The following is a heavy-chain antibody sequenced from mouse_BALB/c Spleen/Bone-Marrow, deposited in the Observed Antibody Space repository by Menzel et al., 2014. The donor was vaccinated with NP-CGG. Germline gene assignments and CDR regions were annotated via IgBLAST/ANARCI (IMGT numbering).Heavy chain of an antibody. J-gene: IGHJ1*01. CDR3: ARHSITVWYFDV. CDR2: ISFGGVTT. V-gene: IGHV5-12-2*01. D-gene: IGHD1-2*01. CDR1: GFTFSSYT. Sequence: DVHLVESGGGLVQPGGSLKLSCAASGFTFSSYTMSWVRQTPEKRLEWVAFISFGGVTTYYPDTVEGRFTISRDNAKNTLYLQMSSLKSEDTAMYYCARHSITVWYFDVWGAGTTVTVSS.